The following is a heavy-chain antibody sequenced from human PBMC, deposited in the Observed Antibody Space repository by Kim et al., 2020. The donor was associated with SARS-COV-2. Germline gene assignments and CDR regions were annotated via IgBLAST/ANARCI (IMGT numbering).Heavy chain of an antibody. D-gene: IGHD3-10*01. CDR2: INHSGST. CDR3: ARGAANGSGSYLCDY. Sequence: SETLSLTCAVYGGSFSGYYWSWIRQPPGKGLEWIGEINHSGSTNYNPSLKSRVTISVDTSKNQFSLKLSSVTAADTAVYYCARGAANGSGSYLCDYWGQGTLVTVSS. CDR1: GGSFSGYY. J-gene: IGHJ4*02. V-gene: IGHV4-34*01.